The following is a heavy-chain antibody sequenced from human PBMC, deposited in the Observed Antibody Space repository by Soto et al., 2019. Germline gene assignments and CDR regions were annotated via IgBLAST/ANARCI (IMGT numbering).Heavy chain of an antibody. CDR1: GGSISSYY. CDR3: ARARGAFDY. V-gene: IGHV4-59*01. J-gene: IGHJ4*02. Sequence: SETLSLTCTVSGGSISSYYWSWIRQPPGKGLEWIGYIYYSGSTNYNPSLKSRVTISVDTSKNQFSLKLSSVTAADTAVYYCARARGAFDYWGQGTLVTVSS. CDR2: IYYSGST. D-gene: IGHD1-26*01.